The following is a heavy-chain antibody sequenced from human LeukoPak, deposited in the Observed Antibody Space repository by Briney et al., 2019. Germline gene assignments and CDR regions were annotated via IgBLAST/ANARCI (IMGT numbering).Heavy chain of an antibody. Sequence: GGSLRLSCAASGFTFSSYEMNWVRQAPGKGLEWVSYISSSGSTIYYADSVKGRFTISRGNAKNSLYLQMNSLRAEDTAVYYCAKTSYGSGSYYIRERYFDYWGQGTLVTVSS. CDR2: ISSSGSTI. CDR1: GFTFSSYE. CDR3: AKTSYGSGSYYIRERYFDY. V-gene: IGHV3-48*03. D-gene: IGHD3-10*01. J-gene: IGHJ4*02.